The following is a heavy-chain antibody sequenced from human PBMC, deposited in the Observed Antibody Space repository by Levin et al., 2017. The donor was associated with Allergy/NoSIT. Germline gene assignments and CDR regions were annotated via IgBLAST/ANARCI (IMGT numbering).Heavy chain of an antibody. CDR2: LSLTGNT. CDR1: SGSIIGYF. V-gene: IGHV4-59*01. D-gene: IGHD1/OR15-1a*01. J-gene: IGHJ6*02. Sequence: SQTLSLTCTVSSGSIIGYFWSWIRQPPGKGLEWIGGLSLTGNTIYNPSLMNRLTISEDTSKNGFSLTLRSVVAADTALYYCARGPPPREQSALPPSPYAMDVWGHGTMVTVSS. CDR3: ARGPPPREQSALPPSPYAMDV.